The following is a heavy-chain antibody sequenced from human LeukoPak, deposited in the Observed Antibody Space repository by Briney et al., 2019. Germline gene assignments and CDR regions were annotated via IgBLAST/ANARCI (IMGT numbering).Heavy chain of an antibody. V-gene: IGHV3-9*01. CDR1: GYTFDDYA. J-gene: IGHJ4*02. CDR2: ISWNSGSI. D-gene: IGHD5-18*01. CDR3: AKGHTYGLGESYLDF. Sequence: PGRSLRLSCEASGYTFDDYAMHWVRQAPGKGLEWVSAISWNSGSIGYADSVKGRFTISRDNGRNSLYLQMNSLRTEDTAFYYCAKGHTYGLGESYLDFWGQGTLVSVSS.